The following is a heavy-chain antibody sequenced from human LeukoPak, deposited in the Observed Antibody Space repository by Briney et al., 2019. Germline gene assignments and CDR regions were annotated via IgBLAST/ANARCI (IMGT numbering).Heavy chain of an antibody. J-gene: IGHJ4*02. CDR3: ARGRPHGNDY. D-gene: IGHD4-23*01. V-gene: IGHV3-74*01. Sequence: GGSLRLSCAASGFTFSSYWMNWVRQAPGKGLVWVSRIASDGSSTTYADSVKGRFSVSRDNAKNTLYLQMNSLRVEDTAVYYRARGRPHGNDYWGQGTLVTVSS. CDR1: GFTFSSYW. CDR2: IASDGSST.